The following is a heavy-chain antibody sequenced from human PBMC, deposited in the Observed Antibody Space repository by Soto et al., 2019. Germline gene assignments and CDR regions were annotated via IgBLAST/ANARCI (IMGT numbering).Heavy chain of an antibody. CDR3: ARVTAVVGATSGDY. V-gene: IGHV4-30-4*01. CDR2: IYYSGST. D-gene: IGHD1-26*01. CDR1: GGSISSGDYY. J-gene: IGHJ4*02. Sequence: LSLTCSVSGGSISSGDYYWSWIRQPPGKGLEWIGYIYYSGSTYYNPSLKSRLTISLDTSKNQFSLKLSSVTAADTAVYYCARVTAVVGATSGDYWGQGILVTVSS.